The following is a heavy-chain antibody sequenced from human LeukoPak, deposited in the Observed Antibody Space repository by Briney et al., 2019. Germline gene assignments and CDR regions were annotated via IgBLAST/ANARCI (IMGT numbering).Heavy chain of an antibody. CDR2: IDGYSGDR. CDR1: DYTFTGYG. D-gene: IGHD2/OR15-2a*01. J-gene: IGHJ4*02. Sequence: GASVKVSCKTSDYTFTGYGISWVRQAPGQGLEWLGWIDGYSGDRNYAEKVQGRVSMTTDTSTSTASMELGSLTYDDTAVYYCARDYGGTFYDYWGQGTLIIVSS. V-gene: IGHV1-18*01. CDR3: ARDYGGTFYDY.